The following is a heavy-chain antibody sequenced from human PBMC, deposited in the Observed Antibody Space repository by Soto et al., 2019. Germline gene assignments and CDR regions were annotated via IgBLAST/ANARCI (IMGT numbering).Heavy chain of an antibody. CDR3: ARVNGEFSSYYYYGMDG. V-gene: IGHV4-59*01. J-gene: IGHJ6*02. D-gene: IGHD3-10*01. CDR2: IYYSGST. Sequence: SETLSLTCTVSGGSISSYYWSWIRQPPGKGLEWIGYIYYSGSTNYNPSLKSRVTISVDTSKNQFSLKLSSVTAADTAVYYCARVNGEFSSYYYYGMDGWGHGTTVTV. CDR1: GGSISSYY.